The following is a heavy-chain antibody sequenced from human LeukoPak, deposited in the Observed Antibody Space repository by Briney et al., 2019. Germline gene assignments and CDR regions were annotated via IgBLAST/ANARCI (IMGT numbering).Heavy chain of an antibody. CDR2: ISYGGSTK. Sequence: PGESLRLSCAASGFTFSRYGMHWVRQAPGKGLDWVAVISYGGSTKYYADSVKGRFTISRDNSKNTLYLQMNSLRTEDTAVYFCAKGLTPGVQLWPQDAFDIRGQGTMVTVSS. V-gene: IGHV3-30*18. J-gene: IGHJ3*02. D-gene: IGHD5-18*01. CDR1: GFTFSRYG. CDR3: AKGLTPGVQLWPQDAFDI.